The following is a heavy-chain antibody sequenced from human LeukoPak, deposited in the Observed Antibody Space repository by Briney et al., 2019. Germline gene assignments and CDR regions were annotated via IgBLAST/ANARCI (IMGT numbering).Heavy chain of an antibody. CDR2: INPDSGDT. CDR3: ARSRYFDGGGYLLDS. J-gene: IGHJ4*02. CDR1: GYTFTGNF. Sequence: ASVKVSCKASGYTFTGNFVHWVRQAPGQGLEWMGWINPDSGDTKYEQNFQGRGTMTRDTFINTAYMELSSLRSDDTAVYYCARSRYFDGGGYLLDSWGQGTLVTVSS. D-gene: IGHD3-22*01. V-gene: IGHV1-2*02.